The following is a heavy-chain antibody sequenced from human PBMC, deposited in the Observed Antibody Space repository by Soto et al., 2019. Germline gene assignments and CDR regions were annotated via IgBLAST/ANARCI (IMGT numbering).Heavy chain of an antibody. CDR3: AGVPYCYGSGIYYYGVYV. V-gene: IGHV4-34*01. D-gene: IGHD3-10*01. Sequence: PSETLSLTCAVYGGSFSGYYWSWIRQPPGKGLEWIGEIYYSGNTNYNPSLKSRVTISLDTSKNQFSLKLSSVTAADTAVYYCAGVPYCYGSGIYYYGVYVWGQGTTVTVSS. CDR1: GGSFSGYY. CDR2: IYYSGNT. J-gene: IGHJ6*02.